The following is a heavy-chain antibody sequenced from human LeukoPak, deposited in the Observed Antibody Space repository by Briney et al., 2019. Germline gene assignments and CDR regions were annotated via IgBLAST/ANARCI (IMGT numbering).Heavy chain of an antibody. CDR2: ISWNSGSI. D-gene: IGHD6-6*01. Sequence: PGRSLRLSCAASGFTFDDYAMHWVRHAPGKGLEWVSGISWNSGSIGYADSVKGRFTISRDNAKNSLYLQMNSLRAEDAAVYYCARESFAARWDWGQGTLVTVSS. CDR3: ARESFAARWD. V-gene: IGHV3-9*01. J-gene: IGHJ4*02. CDR1: GFTFDDYA.